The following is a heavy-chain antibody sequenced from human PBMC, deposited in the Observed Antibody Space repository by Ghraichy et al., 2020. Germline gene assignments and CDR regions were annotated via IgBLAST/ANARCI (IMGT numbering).Heavy chain of an antibody. D-gene: IGHD4-17*01. J-gene: IGHJ4*02. CDR1: GFSFGDYA. CDR2: IRTKAYGGTT. Sequence: GGSLRLSCTASGFSFGDYAMSWFRQAPGKGLEWVCLIRTKAYGGTTDYAASVKGRFTISREDSKSIAYLQLNSLKTEDTAVYYCARDTDHGDYVGDHWGQGTLVTVSS. V-gene: IGHV3-49*03. CDR3: ARDTDHGDYVGDH.